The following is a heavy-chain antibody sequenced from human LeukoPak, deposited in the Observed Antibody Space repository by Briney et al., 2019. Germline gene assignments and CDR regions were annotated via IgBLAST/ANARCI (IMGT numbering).Heavy chain of an antibody. D-gene: IGHD5-18*01. CDR3: TRGGYSYGSLRH. V-gene: IGHV1-18*01. Sequence: ASVKVSCKASGYTFSNFPLTWVRQAPGQGLEWVGWISPSNGVKTYAQQFQGRVTLTTDTSTSTVYLDLRSLRSDDTALYYCTRGGYSYGSLRHWGQGTLGTVSS. J-gene: IGHJ4*02. CDR1: GYTFSNFP. CDR2: ISPSNGVK.